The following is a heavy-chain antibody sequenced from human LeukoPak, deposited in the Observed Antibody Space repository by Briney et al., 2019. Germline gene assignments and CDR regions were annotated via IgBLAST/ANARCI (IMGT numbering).Heavy chain of an antibody. Sequence: KPSETLSLTCTVSGVSISSYYWSWVRQPPGKGLEWIGYIYYSGSTNYNPSLKSRVTISVDTSKNQFSLKLSSVTAADTAVYYCARGLNPEASVWGKSFYYYYMDVWGKGTTVTVSS. CDR1: GVSISSYY. CDR3: ARGLNPEASVWGKSFYYYYMDV. D-gene: IGHD7-27*01. CDR2: IYYSGST. J-gene: IGHJ6*03. V-gene: IGHV4-59*01.